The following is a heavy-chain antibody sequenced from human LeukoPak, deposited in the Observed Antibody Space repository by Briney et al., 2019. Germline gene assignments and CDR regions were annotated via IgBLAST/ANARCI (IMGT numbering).Heavy chain of an antibody. CDR2: IRSKAYGGTT. CDR1: RFTFGNYA. J-gene: IGHJ4*02. V-gene: IGHV3-49*03. Sequence: GGSLRLSCTASRFTFGNYAMNWFRQAPGKGLEWVGFIRSKAYGGTTEYAASVKGRFTISRVDSKSIAYLQMNSLKTEDTALYYCTRVGRTNIAAAGDYWGQGALVTVSS. D-gene: IGHD6-13*01. CDR3: TRVGRTNIAAAGDY.